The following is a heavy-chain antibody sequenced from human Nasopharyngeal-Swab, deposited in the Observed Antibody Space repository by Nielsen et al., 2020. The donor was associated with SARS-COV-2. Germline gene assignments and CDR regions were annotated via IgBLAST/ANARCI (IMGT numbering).Heavy chain of an antibody. CDR3: ARGSSGYYYPSFDY. CDR1: GDSITGDHY. V-gene: IGHV4-30-4*01. CDR2: LYSSEST. Sequence: SETLSLTCTVSGDSITGDHYWSWIRQSPGKGLEWIGLLYSSESTQYNPSLKSRVTISVDTSKNQFSLKLTSVTAADTAVYYCARGSSGYYYPSFDYWGQGTLATVSS. J-gene: IGHJ4*02. D-gene: IGHD3-22*01.